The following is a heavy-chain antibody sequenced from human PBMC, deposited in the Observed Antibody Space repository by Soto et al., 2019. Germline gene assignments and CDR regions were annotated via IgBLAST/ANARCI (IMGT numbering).Heavy chain of an antibody. CDR3: TASPY. CDR2: IRSKTNNYVT. V-gene: IGHV3-73*01. CDR1: GFTFSAAA. Sequence: GGSLRLSCVGSGFTFSAAAIHWVRQAPGQGLEWIGRIRSKTNNYVTAYSASVEGRFTLSRDDSRNTTYLEMQSLRVGDTAVYFCTASPYWGQGTLVTVSS. J-gene: IGHJ4*02.